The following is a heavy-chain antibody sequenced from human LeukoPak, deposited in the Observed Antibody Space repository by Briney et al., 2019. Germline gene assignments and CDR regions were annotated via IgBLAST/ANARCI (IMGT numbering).Heavy chain of an antibody. D-gene: IGHD1-14*01. CDR3: ARFHRHQLPKSDH. Sequence: EASVKVSCKTSGYIFTDYDINWVRQATGQGLEWMGWMNPYSGGAGYAQNFQGRVTMTRDTSTSTAFMELSSLTSEDTAVYYCARFHRHQLPKSDHWGQGTLVTVSS. CDR2: MNPYSGGA. J-gene: IGHJ4*02. CDR1: GYIFTDYD. V-gene: IGHV1-8*01.